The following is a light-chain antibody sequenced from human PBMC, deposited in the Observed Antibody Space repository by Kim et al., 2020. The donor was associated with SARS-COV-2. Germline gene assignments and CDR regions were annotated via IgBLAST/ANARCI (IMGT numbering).Light chain of an antibody. CDR2: AAS. CDR3: QQYYTYPYT. CDR1: QGLSSY. Sequence: SPSTGDRPTITCRASQGLSSYLARYQQKPGKAPKLLIYAASTLQSGVPSRFSGGGSGKNFTLTISCLQSEDFATYYCQQYYTYPYTFGQGTKLEI. J-gene: IGKJ2*01. V-gene: IGKV1-8*01.